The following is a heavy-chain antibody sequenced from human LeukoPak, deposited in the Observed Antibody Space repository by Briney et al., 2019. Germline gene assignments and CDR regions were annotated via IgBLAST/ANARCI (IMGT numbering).Heavy chain of an antibody. V-gene: IGHV4-38-2*01. D-gene: IGHD3-22*01. CDR3: ARRSITMIVVEGYFDY. Sequence: PSETLSLTCAVSGYSISSGYYWGWIRQPPGKGLKWIGSIYHSGSTYYNPSLTSRVTISVDTSKNQFSLKLSSVTAADTAVYYCARRSITMIVVEGYFDYWGQGTLVTVPS. CDR2: IYHSGST. J-gene: IGHJ4*02. CDR1: GYSISSGYY.